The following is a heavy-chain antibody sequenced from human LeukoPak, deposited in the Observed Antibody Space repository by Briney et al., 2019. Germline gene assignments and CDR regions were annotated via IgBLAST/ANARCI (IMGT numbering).Heavy chain of an antibody. CDR2: ISGSGSTT. D-gene: IGHD6-13*01. J-gene: IGHJ4*02. CDR3: AKKGSRTIASGGFDC. CDR1: GFTFSSHA. Sequence: TGGSLRLSCAASGFTFSSHAMSWVRQAPGKGLEWISTISGSGSTTYYGDSVKGRFTISRDNSKDTLDLQMNSLRAEDTAVYYCAKKGSRTIASGGFDCRGQGTLVFVSS. V-gene: IGHV3-23*01.